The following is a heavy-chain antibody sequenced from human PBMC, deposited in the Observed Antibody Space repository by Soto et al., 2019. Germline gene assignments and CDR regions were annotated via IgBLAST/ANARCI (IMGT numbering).Heavy chain of an antibody. CDR2: INAGNGNT. CDR1: GYTFTSYA. D-gene: IGHD3-22*01. V-gene: IGHV1-3*05. CDR3: VTYDSSGYDAFDI. Sequence: QVQLVQSGAEEKKPGASVKVSCKASGYTFTSYAMHWVRQAPGQRLEWMGWINAGNGNTKYSQKFQGRVTITRDTSASTAYMELSSLRSEDTAVYYCVTYDSSGYDAFDIWGQGTMVTVSS. J-gene: IGHJ3*02.